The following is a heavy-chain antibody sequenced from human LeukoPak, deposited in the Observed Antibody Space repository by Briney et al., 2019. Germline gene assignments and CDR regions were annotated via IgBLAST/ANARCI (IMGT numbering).Heavy chain of an antibody. CDR2: IYYSGST. D-gene: IGHD6-19*01. CDR1: GGSISSYY. J-gene: IGHJ4*02. CDR3: ARGSSGWYPSHIDY. Sequence: PSETLSLTCTVSGGSISSYYWSWIRQPPGKGLEWIGYIYYSGSTNYNPSLKSRVTISVGTSKNQFSLKLSSVTAADTAVYYCARGSSGWYPSHIDYWGQGTLVTVSS. V-gene: IGHV4-59*08.